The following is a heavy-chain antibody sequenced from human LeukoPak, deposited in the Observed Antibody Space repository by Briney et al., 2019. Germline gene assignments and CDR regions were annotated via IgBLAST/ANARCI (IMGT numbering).Heavy chain of an antibody. CDR1: GYSFTSYW. D-gene: IGHD4-17*01. J-gene: IGHJ6*03. CDR3: ARHAVNYYYYMDV. Sequence: PGESLKISCQGSGYSFTSYWIGWVRQLPGKGLEWMGIIYPGDSDTRYSPSFQGQVTISADKSISTAYLQWSSLKASDTAMYYCARHAVNYYYYMDVWGKGTTVTVSS. V-gene: IGHV5-51*01. CDR2: IYPGDSDT.